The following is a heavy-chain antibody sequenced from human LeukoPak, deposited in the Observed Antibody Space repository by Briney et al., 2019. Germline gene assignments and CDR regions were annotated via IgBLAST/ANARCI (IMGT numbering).Heavy chain of an antibody. Sequence: GGSLRLSCAASGITVSSNYMSWVRQPPGKGLEWVSIIYSGGTTYYADSVQGRFTISRDNSKNMVFLQMNSLRVEDTAVYYCARDSNVVVVVAATPGYFDYWGQGTLVTVSS. V-gene: IGHV3-53*01. J-gene: IGHJ4*02. CDR3: ARDSNVVVVVAATPGYFDY. CDR1: GITVSSNY. CDR2: IYSGGTT. D-gene: IGHD2-15*01.